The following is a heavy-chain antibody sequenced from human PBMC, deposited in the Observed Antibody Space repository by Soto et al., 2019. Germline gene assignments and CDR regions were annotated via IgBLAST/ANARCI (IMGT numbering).Heavy chain of an antibody. Sequence: GGSLRLSCAASGFTVSSNYMSWVRQAPGKGLEWVSVIYSGGSTYYADSVKGRFTISRDNSKNTLYLQMNSLRAEDTAVYYCARSYSFFYYFDYWGQGTLVTVSS. V-gene: IGHV3-53*01. CDR3: ARSYSFFYYFDY. J-gene: IGHJ4*02. D-gene: IGHD2-21*01. CDR2: IYSGGST. CDR1: GFTVSSNY.